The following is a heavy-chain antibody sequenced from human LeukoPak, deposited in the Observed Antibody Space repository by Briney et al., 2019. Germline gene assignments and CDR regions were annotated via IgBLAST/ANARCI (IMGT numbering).Heavy chain of an antibody. CDR1: GFTFSSYW. Sequence: PGGSLRLSCAASGFTFSSYWMTWVRQAPGKGLEWVANIKQDGSEKYYVDSVKGRFTISRDNAKNSLSLQMNSLRAEDTAVYYCARVRVVVATSYYYYYYMDVWGKGTTVTVSS. J-gene: IGHJ6*03. CDR3: ARVRVVVATSYYYYYYMDV. CDR2: IKQDGSEK. V-gene: IGHV3-7*01. D-gene: IGHD2-15*01.